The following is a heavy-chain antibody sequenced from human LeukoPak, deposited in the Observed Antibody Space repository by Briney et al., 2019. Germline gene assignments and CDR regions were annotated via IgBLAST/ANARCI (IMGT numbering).Heavy chain of an antibody. J-gene: IGHJ4*02. D-gene: IGHD1-26*01. V-gene: IGHV3-7*01. CDR3: ARDKIVGATKLDY. Sequence: PGGSLRLSCAASGFAASGFTFSTFGMHWVRQAPGKGLEWVANIKEDGSEKRYVDSVKGRFTISRDNAKNSLYLQMNSLRAEDTAVYYCARDKIVGATKLDYWGQGTLVTVSS. CDR2: IKEDGSEK. CDR1: GFAASGFTFSTFG.